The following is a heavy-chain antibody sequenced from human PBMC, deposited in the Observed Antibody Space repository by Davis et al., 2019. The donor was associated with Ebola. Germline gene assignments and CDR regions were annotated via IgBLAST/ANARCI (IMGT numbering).Heavy chain of an antibody. Sequence: PSETLSLTCTVSGGSISSHYWSWIRQPPGKGLEWIGYIYYSGSTNYNPSLKSRVTISVDTSKNQFSLKLSSVTAADTAVYYCARGDSYGLIPFDYWGQGTLVTVSS. CDR2: IYYSGST. J-gene: IGHJ4*02. D-gene: IGHD5-18*01. CDR3: ARGDSYGLIPFDY. V-gene: IGHV4-59*11. CDR1: GGSISSHY.